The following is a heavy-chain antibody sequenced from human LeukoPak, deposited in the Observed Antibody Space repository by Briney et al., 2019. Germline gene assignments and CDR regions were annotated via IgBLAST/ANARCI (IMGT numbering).Heavy chain of an antibody. CDR1: GYSISSGYY. V-gene: IGHV4-38-2*02. CDR3: AREGVRGVIPPWFDP. CDR2: IHTSGST. Sequence: SETLSLTCTVSGYSISSGYYWGWIRQPPGKGLEWIGRIHTSGSTNYNPSLKSRVTMSVDTSKNQFSLKLSSVTAADTAVYYCAREGVRGVIPPWFDPWGQGTLVTVSS. J-gene: IGHJ5*02. D-gene: IGHD3-10*01.